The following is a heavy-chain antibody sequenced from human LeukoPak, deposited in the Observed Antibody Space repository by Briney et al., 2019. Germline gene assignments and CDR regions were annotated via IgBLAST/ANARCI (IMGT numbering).Heavy chain of an antibody. CDR1: GGSISSHY. CDR3: ARDARRNWFDP. CDR2: IYYSGST. V-gene: IGHV4-59*11. J-gene: IGHJ5*02. Sequence: ASETLSLTCTVSGGSISSHYWSWIRQPPGKGLEWIGYIYYSGSTNYNPSLKSRVTISVDTSKNQYSLKLSSVTAADTAVYYCARDARRNWFDPWGQGTLVTVSS.